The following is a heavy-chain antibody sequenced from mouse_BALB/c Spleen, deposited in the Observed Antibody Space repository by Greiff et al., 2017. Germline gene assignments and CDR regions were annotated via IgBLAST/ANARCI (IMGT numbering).Heavy chain of an antibody. CDR2: IDPANGNT. Sequence: VQLQQSGAELVKPGASVKLSCTASGFNIKDTYMHWVKQRPEQGLEWIGRIDPANGNTKYDPKFQGKATITADTSSNTAYLQLSSLTSEDTAVYYCARGDGSWYFDVWGAGTTVTVSS. V-gene: IGHV14-3*02. CDR3: ARGDGSWYFDV. D-gene: IGHD1-1*02. CDR1: GFNIKDTY. J-gene: IGHJ1*01.